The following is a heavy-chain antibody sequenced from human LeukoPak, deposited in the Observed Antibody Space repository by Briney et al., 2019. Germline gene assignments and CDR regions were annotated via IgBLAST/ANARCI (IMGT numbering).Heavy chain of an antibody. CDR1: GYTFTSYY. CDR3: ARGENNSGWLFDY. CDR2: SNPKSGGT. D-gene: IGHD6-19*01. Sequence: ASVKVSCKASGYTFTSYYIHWVRRAPGQGLEWMGWSNPKSGGTNYAQKFQGRVTMTRDTSINTGYMELNRLRSDDTAIYYCARGENNSGWLFDYWGQGTLVTVSS. J-gene: IGHJ4*02. V-gene: IGHV1-2*02.